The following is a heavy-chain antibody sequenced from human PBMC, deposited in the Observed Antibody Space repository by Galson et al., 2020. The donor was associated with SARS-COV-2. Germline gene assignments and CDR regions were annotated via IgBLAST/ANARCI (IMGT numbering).Heavy chain of an antibody. CDR3: AHCCDYGDYVWFDP. CDR2: IYWDDDK. CDR1: GFSLSTSGVG. D-gene: IGHD4-17*01. Sequence: SGPTLVKPTQTLTLTCTFSGFSLSTSGVGVGWIRQPPGKALEWLALIYWDDDKRYSPSLKSRLTITKDTSKNQVVLTMTNMDPVDTATYYCAHCCDYGDYVWFDPWSQGTLVTVSS. V-gene: IGHV2-5*02. J-gene: IGHJ5*02.